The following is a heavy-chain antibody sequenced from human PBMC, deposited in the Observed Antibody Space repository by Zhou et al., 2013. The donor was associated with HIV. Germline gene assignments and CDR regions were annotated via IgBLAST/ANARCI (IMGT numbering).Heavy chain of an antibody. J-gene: IGHJ4*02. CDR2: IIPILGIA. D-gene: IGHD2-21*01. V-gene: IGHV1-69*04. CDR3: ARDHGCGGDCYYLRY. CDR1: GGTFSSYA. Sequence: QVQLVQSGAEVKKPGSSVKVSCKASGGTFSSYAISWVRQAPGQGLEWMGRIIPILGIANYAQKFQGRVTITADKSTSTAYMELSSLRSEDTAVYYCARDHGCGGDCYYLRYWGQGTLVTVSS.